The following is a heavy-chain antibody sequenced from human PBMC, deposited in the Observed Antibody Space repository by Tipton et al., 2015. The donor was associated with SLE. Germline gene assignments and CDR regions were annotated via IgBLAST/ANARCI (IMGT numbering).Heavy chain of an antibody. CDR3: ARRRGSSWYEDYFDY. CDR2: IYYTGTTT. V-gene: IGHV4-39*07. Sequence: TLSLTCTVSVGSVSSSSKYWAWIRQPPGKGLEWIGSIYYTGTTTYYNSFLKSRVTISRDTSKNQFSLKLSSVTAADTAVYYCARRRGSSWYEDYFDYWGQGTLVTVSS. CDR1: VGSVSSSSKY. J-gene: IGHJ4*02. D-gene: IGHD6-13*01.